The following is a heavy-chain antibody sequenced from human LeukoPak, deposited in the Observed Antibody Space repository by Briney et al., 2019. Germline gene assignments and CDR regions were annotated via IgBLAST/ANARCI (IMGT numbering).Heavy chain of an antibody. V-gene: IGHV4-59*01. J-gene: IGHJ4*02. CDR1: GGSISSYY. CDR3: AGASYDSSGVH. D-gene: IGHD3-22*01. CDR2: IYYSGST. Sequence: PSETLSLTCTVSGGSISSYYWSWIRQPPGKGLEWIGYIYYSGSTDYNPSLKSRVTISVDTSKNQFSLKLSSVTAADTAVYYCAGASYDSSGVHWGQGTLVTVSS.